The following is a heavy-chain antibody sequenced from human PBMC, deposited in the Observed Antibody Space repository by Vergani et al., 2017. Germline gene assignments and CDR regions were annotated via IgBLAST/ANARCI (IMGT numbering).Heavy chain of an antibody. V-gene: IGHV4-30-4*01. CDR3: ARHKGQLVPGNYYYYYYMDV. J-gene: IGHJ6*03. D-gene: IGHD3-10*01. CDR1: GGSISSGDYY. Sequence: QVQLQESGPGLVKPSQTLSLTCTVSGGSISSGDYYWSWIRPPPGKGLEWIGYIYYSGSTYYNPSLKSRVTISVDTSKNQFSLKLNSVIAADTAVYYCARHKGQLVPGNYYYYYYMDVWGKGTTVTVSS. CDR2: IYYSGST.